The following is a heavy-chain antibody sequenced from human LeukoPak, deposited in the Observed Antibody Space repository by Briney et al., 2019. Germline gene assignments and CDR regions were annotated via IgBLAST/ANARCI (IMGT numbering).Heavy chain of an antibody. CDR2: IYHSGST. V-gene: IGHV4-30-2*01. Sequence: SETLSLTCTVSGGSISSGDYYWSWIRQPPGKGLEWIGYIYHSGSTYYNPSLKSRVTISVDTSKNQFSLKLSSVTAADTAVYYCARADCSGGSCYGYWGRGTLVTVSS. J-gene: IGHJ4*02. CDR1: GGSISSGDYY. D-gene: IGHD2-15*01. CDR3: ARADCSGGSCYGY.